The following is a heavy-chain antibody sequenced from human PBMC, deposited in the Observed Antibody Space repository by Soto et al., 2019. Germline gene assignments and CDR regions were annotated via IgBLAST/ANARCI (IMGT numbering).Heavy chain of an antibody. J-gene: IGHJ5*02. CDR3: ARAVEYCSSTSCYPFDP. Sequence: ASVKVSCKASGYTFTSYDINWVRQATGQGLEWMGWMNPNSGNTGYAQKFQGRVTMTRNTSISTAYMELSSLRSEDTAVYYCARAVEYCSSTSCYPFDPWGQGTLVTVSS. D-gene: IGHD2-2*01. CDR1: GYTFTSYD. CDR2: MNPNSGNT. V-gene: IGHV1-8*01.